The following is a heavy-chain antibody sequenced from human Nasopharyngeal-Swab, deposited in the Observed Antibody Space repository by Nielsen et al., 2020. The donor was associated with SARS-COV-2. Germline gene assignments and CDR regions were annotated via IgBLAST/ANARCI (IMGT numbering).Heavy chain of an antibody. V-gene: IGHV4-31*03. J-gene: IGHJ4*02. CDR2: IYYSGST. D-gene: IGHD3-3*01. CDR1: GGSISSGGYY. Sequence: SETLSLTCTVSGGSISSGGYYWSWILQHPGKGLEWIGYIYYSGSTYYNPSLKSRVTISVDTSKNQFSLKLSSVTAADTAVYYCARAGTIFGVVIIHFDYWGQGTLVTVSS. CDR3: ARAGTIFGVVIIHFDY.